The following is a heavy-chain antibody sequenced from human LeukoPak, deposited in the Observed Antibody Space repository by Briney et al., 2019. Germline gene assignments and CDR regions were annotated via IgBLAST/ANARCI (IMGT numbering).Heavy chain of an antibody. Sequence: SETLSLTCTVSGGSISSYYWSWLRQPPGKGLEWIGYIYYSGSTNYNPSLKSRVTISVDTSKNQFSLKLSSVTAADTAVYYCARGALVPAAILGWFDPWGQGTLVTVSS. D-gene: IGHD2-2*02. V-gene: IGHV4-59*01. CDR1: GGSISSYY. J-gene: IGHJ5*02. CDR2: IYYSGST. CDR3: ARGALVPAAILGWFDP.